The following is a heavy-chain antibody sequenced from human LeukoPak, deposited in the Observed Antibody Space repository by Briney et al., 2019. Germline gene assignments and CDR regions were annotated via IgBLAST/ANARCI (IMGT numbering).Heavy chain of an antibody. CDR1: GVTFSSYA. J-gene: IGHJ4*02. CDR3: AKATGYNRDYFDC. V-gene: IGHV3-23*01. Sequence: GGSLRLSCAASGVTFSSYAMSWVRHRPGQGLEWVSASSGCGGSTYYADSVKGRFTISRDNSGNTLYLQMNSLTADDAAEYYCAKATGYNRDYFDCWGQGTLVTVSS. D-gene: IGHD5-24*01. CDR2: SSGCGGST.